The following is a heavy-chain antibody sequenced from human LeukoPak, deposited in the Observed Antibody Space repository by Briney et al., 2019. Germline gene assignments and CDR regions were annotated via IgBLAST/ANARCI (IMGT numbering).Heavy chain of an antibody. Sequence: GGSLRLSCAASGFTLSSYAMSWVRQAPGKGLEWVSGISGNANSTYYADSVKGRFTISRDNSKNTLYLQMNSLRAEDTAVYYCAKGGRYFDWLDYWGQGTLVTVSS. J-gene: IGHJ4*02. D-gene: IGHD3-9*01. V-gene: IGHV3-23*01. CDR3: AKGGRYFDWLDY. CDR1: GFTLSSYA. CDR2: ISGNANST.